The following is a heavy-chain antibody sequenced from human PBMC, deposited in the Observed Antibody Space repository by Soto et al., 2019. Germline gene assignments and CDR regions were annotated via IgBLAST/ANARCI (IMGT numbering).Heavy chain of an antibody. V-gene: IGHV1-69*01. CDR1: GGTFSSFA. J-gene: IGHJ6*02. CDR3: ARRPDILRGANYGMDV. CDR2: IIPIFGTA. D-gene: IGHD3-9*01. Sequence: QVQLVQSGAEVKKPGSSVKVSCKASGGTFSSFAISWVRQAPGQGLEWMGGIIPIFGTANYAQKFQGRVTITADESTSTAYMELSSLRSEDTAVYYCARRPDILRGANYGMDVWGQGTTVTVSS.